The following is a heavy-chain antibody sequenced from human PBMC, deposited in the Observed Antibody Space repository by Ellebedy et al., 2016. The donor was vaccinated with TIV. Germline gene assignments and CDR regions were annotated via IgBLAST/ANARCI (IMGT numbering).Heavy chain of an antibody. Sequence: SRVTISVDTSKTQFSLKVSSVTAADTAVYYCARGVDYGDNSDAFEMWGQGTMVTVSS. CDR3: ARGVDYGDNSDAFEM. V-gene: IGHV4-39*01. D-gene: IGHD4-17*01. J-gene: IGHJ3*02.